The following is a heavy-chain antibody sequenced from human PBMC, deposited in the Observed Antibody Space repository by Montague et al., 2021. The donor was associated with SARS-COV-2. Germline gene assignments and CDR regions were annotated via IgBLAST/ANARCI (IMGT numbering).Heavy chain of an antibody. CDR3: ARGRTVTTFYYYYYGMDV. Sequence: SETLSLTCAVYGGSFSGYYWNWIRQPPGKGLEWIGEINHSGSTNYNPSLKSRVTISVDTSKNQFSLKLSSVTAADTAVYYCARGRTVTTFYYYYYGMDVWGQGTTVTVSS. V-gene: IGHV4-34*01. D-gene: IGHD4-17*01. CDR1: GGSFSGYY. CDR2: INHSGST. J-gene: IGHJ6*02.